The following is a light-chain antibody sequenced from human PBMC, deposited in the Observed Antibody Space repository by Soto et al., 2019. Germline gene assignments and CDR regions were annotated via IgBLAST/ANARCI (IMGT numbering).Light chain of an antibody. Sequence: DIQMTQSPSTLSASVGDRVSITCRASESISSWLAWYQQKPGKAPKILINKASNLESVVPSRFSGSGSGTEFTLTISSLQPDYVATYDCQQYNTYPLTFGGGTKVEIK. CDR2: KAS. CDR1: ESISSW. CDR3: QQYNTYPLT. J-gene: IGKJ4*01. V-gene: IGKV1-5*03.